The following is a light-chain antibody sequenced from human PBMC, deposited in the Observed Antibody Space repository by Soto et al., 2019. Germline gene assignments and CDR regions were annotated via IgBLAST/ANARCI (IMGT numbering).Light chain of an antibody. Sequence: EIVLTQSPATLSLSPGERATLSCRASPSVSSYLAWYQQKPGQAPRLLIYDASKRATGISARFSGSGSGTDFTLTISNLEPEDFAVYYCQQRGNWPRTFGQGTKVDIK. CDR2: DAS. CDR1: PSVSSY. CDR3: QQRGNWPRT. V-gene: IGKV3-11*01. J-gene: IGKJ1*01.